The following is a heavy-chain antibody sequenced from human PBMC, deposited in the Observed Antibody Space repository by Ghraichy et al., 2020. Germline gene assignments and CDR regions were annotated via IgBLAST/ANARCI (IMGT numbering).Heavy chain of an antibody. CDR2: INPNSGGT. J-gene: IGHJ4*02. Sequence: ASVKVSCKASGYTFTGYYMHWVRQAPGQGLEWMGWINPNSGGTNYAQKFQGWVTMTRDTSISTAYMELSRLRSDDTAVYYCARGEYSSSNFRFDYWGQGTLVTVSS. CDR1: GYTFTGYY. V-gene: IGHV1-2*04. CDR3: ARGEYSSSNFRFDY. D-gene: IGHD6-6*01.